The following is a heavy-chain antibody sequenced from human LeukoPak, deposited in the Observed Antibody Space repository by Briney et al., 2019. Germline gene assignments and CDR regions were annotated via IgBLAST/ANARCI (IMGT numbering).Heavy chain of an antibody. CDR2: IIPIFGTA. CDR1: GGTLSSYA. V-gene: IGHV1-69*13. D-gene: IGHD4-17*01. CDR3: ASLMTTVTTVFDY. Sequence: SVKVSCKASGGTLSSYAISWVRQAPGQGLEWMGGIIPIFGTANYAQKFQGRVTITADESTSTAYMELSSLRSEDTAVYYCASLMTTVTTVFDYWGQGTLVTVSS. J-gene: IGHJ4*02.